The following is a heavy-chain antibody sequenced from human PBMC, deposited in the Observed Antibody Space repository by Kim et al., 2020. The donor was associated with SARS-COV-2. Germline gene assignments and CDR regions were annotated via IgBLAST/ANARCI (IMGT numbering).Heavy chain of an antibody. J-gene: IGHJ5*02. CDR2: INPSGGST. V-gene: IGHV1-46*01. CDR1: GYTFTSYY. D-gene: IGHD4-17*01. Sequence: ASVKVSCKASGYTFTSYYMHWVRQAPGQGLEWMGIINPSGGSTSYAQKFQGRVTMTRDTSTSTVYMELSSLRSEDTAVYYCARDMRYGDYAAWFDPWGQGTLVTVSS. CDR3: ARDMRYGDYAAWFDP.